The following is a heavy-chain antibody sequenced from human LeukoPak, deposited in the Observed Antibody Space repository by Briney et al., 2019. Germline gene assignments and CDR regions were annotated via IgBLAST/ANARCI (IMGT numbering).Heavy chain of an antibody. Sequence: SGTLSLTCAVSGGSISSSDWWTWVRQPPGKGLEWIGEIYHSGTTNYNPSLKSRVTISAGSNQVSLQVSSVTAADTAIYYCVRCGRGPRGGYSDSSGYFDSWGPGILVTVSS. J-gene: IGHJ4*02. V-gene: IGHV4-4*02. D-gene: IGHD3-22*01. CDR3: VRCGRGPRGGYSDSSGYFDS. CDR1: GGSISSSDW. CDR2: IYHSGTT.